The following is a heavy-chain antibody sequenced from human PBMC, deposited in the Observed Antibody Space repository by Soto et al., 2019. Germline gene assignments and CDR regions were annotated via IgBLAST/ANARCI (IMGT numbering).Heavy chain of an antibody. J-gene: IGHJ5*02. Sequence: GGSLRLSCAASGFTFRGDAMSWVRRAPGKGLEWVSSISGSGEMTHYADSVKGRFTISRDNAKNTLYLQMESLRAEDTALYYCASTEMTYKLNAWGQGALVTVSS. V-gene: IGHV3-23*01. D-gene: IGHD1-20*01. CDR2: ISGSGEMT. CDR1: GFTFRGDA. CDR3: ASTEMTYKLNA.